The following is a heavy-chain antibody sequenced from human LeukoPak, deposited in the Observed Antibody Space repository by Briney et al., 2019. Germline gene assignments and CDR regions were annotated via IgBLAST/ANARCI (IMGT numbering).Heavy chain of an antibody. CDR2: MNPNSGNT. V-gene: IGHV1-8*01. J-gene: IGHJ3*02. CDR1: GYTFTSYD. D-gene: IGHD2-15*01. CDR3: ARAVVVVAATSDAFDI. Sequence: ASVKVSCKASGYTFTSYDINWVRQANGQGVEWMGWMNPNSGNTGYAQKFQGRVTMTRNTSISTAYMELSSLRSEDTAVYYCARAVVVVAATSDAFDIWGQGTMVTVSS.